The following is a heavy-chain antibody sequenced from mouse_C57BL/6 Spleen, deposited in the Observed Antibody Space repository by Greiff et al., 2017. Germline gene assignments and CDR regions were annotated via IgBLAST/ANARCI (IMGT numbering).Heavy chain of an antibody. Sequence: QVQLQQPGAELVKPGASVKLSCKASGYTFTSYWMHWVKQRPGQGLEWIGMIHPNSGSTNYNEKFKSKATLTVDKSSSTAYMQLSSLTSEDSAVYYCARIGYEEDYAMDYWGQGTSVTVSS. V-gene: IGHV1-64*01. CDR3: ARIGYEEDYAMDY. J-gene: IGHJ4*01. CDR1: GYTFTSYW. D-gene: IGHD2-2*01. CDR2: IHPNSGST.